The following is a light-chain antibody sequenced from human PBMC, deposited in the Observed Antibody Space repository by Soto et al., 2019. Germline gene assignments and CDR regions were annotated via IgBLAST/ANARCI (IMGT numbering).Light chain of an antibody. CDR2: FGS. Sequence: DIVMTQSPLSLPVTPGEPASISCSSSQSLLQSNGYNYLDWYLQKPGQSPQLLIYFGSYRASGVPDRFSGSGSGTDFTLKIRRVEAEDFGVYYCMQSQQSPPTFGHGTKVEI. CDR1: QSLLQSNGYNY. J-gene: IGKJ1*01. V-gene: IGKV2-28*01. CDR3: MQSQQSPPT.